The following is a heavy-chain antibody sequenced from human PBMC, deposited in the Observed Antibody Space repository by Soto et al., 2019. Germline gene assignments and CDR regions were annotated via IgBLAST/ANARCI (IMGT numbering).Heavy chain of an antibody. Sequence: QVQLQQWGAGLLKPSETLSLTCAVYGGSFSGYYWSWIRQPPGKGLEWIGEINHSGSTNYNPSLKSRVPISVDTSKNQFSLKLSSVPAADTAVYYCARGRHDILTGFSVHLFDYWGQGTLVTVSS. CDR3: ARGRHDILTGFSVHLFDY. D-gene: IGHD3-9*01. J-gene: IGHJ4*02. CDR1: GGSFSGYY. CDR2: INHSGST. V-gene: IGHV4-34*01.